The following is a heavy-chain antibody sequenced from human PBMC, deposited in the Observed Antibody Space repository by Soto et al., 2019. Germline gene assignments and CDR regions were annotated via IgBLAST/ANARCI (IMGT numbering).Heavy chain of an antibody. CDR2: INPNSGGT. Sequence: GASVKVSCKASGYTFTGYYMHWVRQAPGQGFEWMGWINPNSGGTNYAQKFQGWVTMTRDTSISTAYMELSRLRSDDTAVYYCATTRKYYYDTTGYDAFDIWGQGTMVTVS. CDR3: ATTRKYYYDTTGYDAFDI. D-gene: IGHD3-22*01. V-gene: IGHV1-2*04. J-gene: IGHJ3*02. CDR1: GYTFTGYY.